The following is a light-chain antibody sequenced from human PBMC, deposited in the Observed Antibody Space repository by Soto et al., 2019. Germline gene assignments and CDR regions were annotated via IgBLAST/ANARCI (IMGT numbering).Light chain of an antibody. CDR1: QSISSY. CDR3: QQSYSTPIT. J-gene: IGKJ5*01. V-gene: IGKV1-39*01. Sequence: DIQMTQSPSSLSASVGDRFTITCRASQSISSYLNWYQQKPGKAPKLLIYAASRLQSGVPSRFSGSGSGTDFTLTISSLQPEDFATYYCQQSYSTPITFGQGTRLEI. CDR2: AAS.